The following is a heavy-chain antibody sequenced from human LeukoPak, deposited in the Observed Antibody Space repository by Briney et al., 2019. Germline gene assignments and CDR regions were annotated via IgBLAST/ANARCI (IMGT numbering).Heavy chain of an antibody. D-gene: IGHD7-27*01. CDR3: TRGHWGLQS. V-gene: IGHV4-59*02. J-gene: IGHJ5*02. Sequence: SETLSLTCTVSGASVTDYYWSWIRQSPGKGLEWISYIHHSGNSDYNPSLRSRVTTSLDTSKNQFPLNLISVTAADTAVYYCTRGHWGLQSWSQGTLVTVSS. CDR1: GASVTDYY. CDR2: IHHSGNS.